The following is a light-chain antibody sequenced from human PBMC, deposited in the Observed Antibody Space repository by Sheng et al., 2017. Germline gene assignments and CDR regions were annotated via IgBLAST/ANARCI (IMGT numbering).Light chain of an antibody. CDR3: QQYGTSPPT. CDR2: AAS. Sequence: EIVLTQSPGTLSLSAGERATLSCRASQTISSRYVAWYQQKPGQAPRLLIYAASSRATGIPDRFSGSGSGTDFILTVSRLEPEDSVVFYXQQYGTSPPTFGQGTKVEIK. J-gene: IGKJ1*01. CDR1: QTISSRY. V-gene: IGKV3-20*01.